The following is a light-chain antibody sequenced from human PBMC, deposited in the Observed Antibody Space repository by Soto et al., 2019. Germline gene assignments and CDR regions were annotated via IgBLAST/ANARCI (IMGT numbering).Light chain of an antibody. Sequence: QSVLTQPPSVSGAPGQRVTISCTGSSSNIGAGYDVHWYQQLPGTAPKLLIYGNSNRPSGVPDRFSGSKSGTSASLAITGVQAEDEADYYCQSSDSSLSGSRVFGTGTKVTVL. CDR2: GNS. J-gene: IGLJ1*01. CDR3: QSSDSSLSGSRV. V-gene: IGLV1-40*01. CDR1: SSNIGAGYD.